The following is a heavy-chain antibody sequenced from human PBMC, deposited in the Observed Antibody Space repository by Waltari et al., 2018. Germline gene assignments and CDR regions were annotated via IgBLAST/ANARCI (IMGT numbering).Heavy chain of an antibody. J-gene: IGHJ3*02. CDR2: IIPIFVTA. CDR3: ARGDWGSGGEGFDI. Sequence: QVQLVQSGAEVKKPGSSVKVSCKASGGTFSSYAISWVRQAPGQGLEWMGRIIPIFVTANYAQRFQGRVTITADKSTSTAYMERSSLRSEDTAVYYCARGDWGSGGEGFDIWGQGTMVTVSS. V-gene: IGHV1-69*08. CDR1: GGTFSSYA. D-gene: IGHD7-27*01.